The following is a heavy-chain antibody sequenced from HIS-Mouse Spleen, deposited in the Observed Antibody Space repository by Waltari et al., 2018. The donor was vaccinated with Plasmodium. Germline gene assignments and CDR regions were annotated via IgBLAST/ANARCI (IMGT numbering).Heavy chain of an antibody. J-gene: IGHJ4*02. CDR1: GGSISSSSYY. CDR2: IYYSGST. Sequence: QLQLQESGPGLVKPSETLSLTCTVSGGSISSSSYYWGWIRQPPGKGLAWIGSIYYSGSTYYNPSLKSRVTISVDTSTNQFSLKLGSVTAADTAVYYCARRGGSYYYFDYWGQGTLVTVSS. CDR3: ARRGGSYYYFDY. D-gene: IGHD1-26*01. V-gene: IGHV4-39*01.